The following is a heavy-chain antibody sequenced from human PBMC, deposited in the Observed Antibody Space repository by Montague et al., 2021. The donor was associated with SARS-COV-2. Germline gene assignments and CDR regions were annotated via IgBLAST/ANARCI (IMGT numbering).Heavy chain of an antibody. CDR2: INHTGSA. D-gene: IGHD3-3*01. CDR3: ARGQVTISGVLIFIPAAGPLDV. CDR1: SGSFSDYY. J-gene: IGHJ3*01. V-gene: IGHV4-34*01. Sequence: SETLSLTCAVYSGSFSDYYWTWVRQPPGKGLEWIGEINHTGSASYNPSLKSRVTLSKDTSKNQFSLKLQSLTAADTAVYHCARGQVTISGVLIFIPAAGPLDVWGQGTLVTVSS.